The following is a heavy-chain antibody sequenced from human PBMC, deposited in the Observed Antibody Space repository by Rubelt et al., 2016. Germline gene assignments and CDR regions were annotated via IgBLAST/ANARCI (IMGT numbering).Heavy chain of an antibody. CDR1: GVSLSSSDCY. Sequence: QLQLQESGPGLVKPSETLSLTCTVSGVSLSSSDCYWAWIRQSPGKGLEWIGSIYYRGRTHYNPSLHSRGTISLDTSNNQFSLNLNSVTAADTAVYYCARDASTDYDFDYWGQGSLVTVSS. CDR2: IYYRGRT. V-gene: IGHV4-39*07. D-gene: IGHD4-17*01. CDR3: ARDASTDYDFDY. J-gene: IGHJ4*02.